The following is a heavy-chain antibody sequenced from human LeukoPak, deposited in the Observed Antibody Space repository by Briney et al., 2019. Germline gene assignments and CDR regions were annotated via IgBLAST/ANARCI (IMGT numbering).Heavy chain of an antibody. Sequence: PSETLSLTCTVSGASLRSSSYYWGWIRQPPGKGLEWIGSIYYSGSTYYNPSLKSRVTISVDTSKNEFSLKLSSVTAADTAVYYCARRRPATPVLFDYCGQGTLVTASS. CDR3: ARRRPATPVLFDY. CDR1: GASLRSSSYY. CDR2: IYYSGST. J-gene: IGHJ4*02. V-gene: IGHV4-39*01. D-gene: IGHD6-25*01.